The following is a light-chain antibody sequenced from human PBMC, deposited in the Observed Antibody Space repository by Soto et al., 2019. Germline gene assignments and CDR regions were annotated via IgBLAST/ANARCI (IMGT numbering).Light chain of an antibody. Sequence: EIVLTQSPGTLSLSPGEEATLSCRASQSVDSNYLAWYQQKPGQTPRLIIYGASGRADGIPHRFSGSGFGTDFTLTISRLEPEDFAVYYCQQHGSSPITFGQGTRLEIK. V-gene: IGKV3-20*01. CDR3: QQHGSSPIT. CDR1: QSVDSNY. J-gene: IGKJ5*01. CDR2: GAS.